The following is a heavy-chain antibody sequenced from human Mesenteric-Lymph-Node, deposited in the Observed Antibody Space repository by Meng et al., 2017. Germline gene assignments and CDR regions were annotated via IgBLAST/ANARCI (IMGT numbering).Heavy chain of an antibody. J-gene: IGHJ4*02. CDR2: INSDGSST. Sequence: GESLKISCAASGFTFSSYWMHWVRQAPGKGLVWVSRINSDGSSTYYADSVKGRFTISRDNSKNTLYLQMNSLRAEDTAVYYCAKITRGEEQWQVHGYFDFWGQGTQVTVSS. D-gene: IGHD6-19*01. CDR1: GFTFSSYW. V-gene: IGHV3-74*01. CDR3: AKITRGEEQWQVHGYFDF.